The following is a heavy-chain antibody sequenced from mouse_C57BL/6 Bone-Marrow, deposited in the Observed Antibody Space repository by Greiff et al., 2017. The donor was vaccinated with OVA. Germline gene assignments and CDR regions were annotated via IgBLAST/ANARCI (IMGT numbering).Heavy chain of an antibody. J-gene: IGHJ3*01. Sequence: QVQLQQSGAELVKPGASVKISCKASGYAFSSYWMNWVKQRPGKGLEWIGQIYPGDGDTNYNGKFKGKATLTADKSSSTAYMQLSSLTSEDSAVYFCARSLYDYDGRAWFAYWGQGTLVTVSA. D-gene: IGHD2-4*01. CDR3: ARSLYDYDGRAWFAY. V-gene: IGHV1-80*01. CDR1: GYAFSSYW. CDR2: IYPGDGDT.